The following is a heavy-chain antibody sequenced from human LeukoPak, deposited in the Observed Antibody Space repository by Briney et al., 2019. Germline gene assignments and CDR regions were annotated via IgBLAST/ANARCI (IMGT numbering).Heavy chain of an antibody. J-gene: IGHJ4*02. V-gene: IGHV3-74*01. CDR2: INSDGSTT. Sequence: GGSLRLSCAASGFTFSNYWMHWVRQAPGKGLVWVSRINSDGSTTTYADSVKGRFTISRDNAKNTLYLQMNSLSAEDTAVYYCARGGSYSYGPFDYWGQGTLVTVSS. D-gene: IGHD5-18*01. CDR1: GFTFSNYW. CDR3: ARGGSYSYGPFDY.